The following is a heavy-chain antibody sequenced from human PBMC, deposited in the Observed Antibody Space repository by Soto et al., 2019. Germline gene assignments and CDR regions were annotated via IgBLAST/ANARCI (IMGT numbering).Heavy chain of an antibody. CDR3: ARGSPGNSYYFDY. Sequence: VQLVESGGDLVQPGGSLRLSCAASGFTFSSYSMNWVRQAPGKGLEWVSYISSSSSTIYYADSVKGRFTISRDNAKNSLYLQMNSLRAEDTAVSYCARGSPGNSYYFDYWGQGTLVSVSS. CDR2: ISSSSSTI. V-gene: IGHV3-48*01. D-gene: IGHD3-10*01. J-gene: IGHJ4*02. CDR1: GFTFSSYS.